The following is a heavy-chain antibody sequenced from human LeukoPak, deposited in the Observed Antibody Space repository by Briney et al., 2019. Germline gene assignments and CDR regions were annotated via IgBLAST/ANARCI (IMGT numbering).Heavy chain of an antibody. V-gene: IGHV4-39*07. D-gene: IGHD3-22*01. CDR2: IYYSGNI. Sequence: SETLSLTCSVSGDSISGSNYYWGWLRQPPGKGLEWIGSIYYSGNIYKNPSLKSRVTISIDTSKNQFSLNLSSVTAADTAVYYCASISYYDSSGYLPWGQGTLVTVSS. CDR3: ASISYYDSSGYLP. J-gene: IGHJ5*02. CDR1: GDSISGSNYY.